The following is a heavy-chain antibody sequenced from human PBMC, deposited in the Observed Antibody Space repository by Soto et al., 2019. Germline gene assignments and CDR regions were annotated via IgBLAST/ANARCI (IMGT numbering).Heavy chain of an antibody. D-gene: IGHD6-19*01. CDR1: GVTFTTNA. Sequence: PGGYLRLSCVASGVTFTTNAMDWVRQAPGKGLEWVSFINGDDGSGNYADSVKGRFTISRDNSKNTLYLQMNSLRAEDTAIYYCVKEASGWKSRGSFDLWGRWTRLTVPS. CDR3: VKEASGWKSRGSFDL. J-gene: IGHJ3*01. CDR2: INGDDGSG. V-gene: IGHV3-23*01.